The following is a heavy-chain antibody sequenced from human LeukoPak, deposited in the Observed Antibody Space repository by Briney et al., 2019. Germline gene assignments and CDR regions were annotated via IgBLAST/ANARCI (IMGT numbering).Heavy chain of an antibody. J-gene: IGHJ6*03. CDR3: ARPGHSYYYMDV. V-gene: IGHV4-39*02. Sequence: SETLSLTXTVSGGSISTSNYYWGWIRQPPGKGLEWIGTIYYSGTAYYNPSLESRVTISVDTSKNHFSLKLSSVTAADTAVYYCARPGHSYYYMDVWGKGTTVTVSS. CDR1: GGSISTSNYY. CDR2: IYYSGTA. D-gene: IGHD1-1*01.